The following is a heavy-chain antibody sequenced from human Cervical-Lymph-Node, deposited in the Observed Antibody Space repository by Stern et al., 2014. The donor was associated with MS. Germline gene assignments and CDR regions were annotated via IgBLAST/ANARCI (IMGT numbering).Heavy chain of an antibody. V-gene: IGHV3-30*03. CDR3: ARDRGYCSGGTCYSDGFDI. D-gene: IGHD2-15*01. CDR2: ISHDGRNT. Sequence: VQLVESGGGVVQPGRSLRLSCAASGFAFTRYSMHLVRQAPGKGLEWVAAISHDGRNTDYPDAVKGRFTISRDNSKNTLYLQMNSLSAEDTAVYYCARDRGYCSGGTCYSDGFDIWGQGTMVTVSS. J-gene: IGHJ3*02. CDR1: GFAFTRYS.